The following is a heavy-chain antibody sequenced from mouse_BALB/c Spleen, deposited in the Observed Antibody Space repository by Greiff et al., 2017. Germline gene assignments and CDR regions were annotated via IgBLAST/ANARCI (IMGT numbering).Heavy chain of an antibody. Sequence: EVKLLESGPGLVKPSQSLSLTCTVTGYSITSDYAWNWIRQFPGNKLEWMGYISYSGSTSYNPSLKSRISITRDTSKNQFFLQLNSVTTEDTATYYCAKGDYGEKFAYWGQGTLVTVSA. D-gene: IGHD2-4*01. CDR3: AKGDYGEKFAY. CDR2: ISYSGST. J-gene: IGHJ3*01. V-gene: IGHV3-2*02. CDR1: GYSITSDYA.